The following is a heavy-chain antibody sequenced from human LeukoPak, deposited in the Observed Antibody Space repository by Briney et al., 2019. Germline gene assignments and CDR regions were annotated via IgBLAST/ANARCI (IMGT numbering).Heavy chain of an antibody. D-gene: IGHD3-22*01. Sequence: PGGSLRLSCAASGFTFRSYEMNWVRQAPGKGLEWVSSISSSGYTIYYIDPVKGRFTISRDNAKSSLYLQMNSLRAEDTAVYYCARFRHYYDSSGYYSFDYWGQGTLVTVSS. CDR2: ISSSGYTI. CDR3: ARFRHYYDSSGYYSFDY. V-gene: IGHV3-48*03. J-gene: IGHJ4*02. CDR1: GFTFRSYE.